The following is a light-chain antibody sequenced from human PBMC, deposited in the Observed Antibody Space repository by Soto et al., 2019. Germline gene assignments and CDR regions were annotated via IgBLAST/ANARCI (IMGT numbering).Light chain of an antibody. CDR2: DVS. V-gene: IGLV2-11*01. J-gene: IGLJ1*01. CDR3: CSYAGRYLLYV. Sequence: QSALTQPRSVSGSPGQSVTISCTGTSSDVGGYNYVSWYQQHPGKAPKLMIYDVSKRPSGVPDRFSGSKSGNTASLTISGLQAEDKADYYCCSYAGRYLLYVFGTGTKLTVL. CDR1: SSDVGGYNY.